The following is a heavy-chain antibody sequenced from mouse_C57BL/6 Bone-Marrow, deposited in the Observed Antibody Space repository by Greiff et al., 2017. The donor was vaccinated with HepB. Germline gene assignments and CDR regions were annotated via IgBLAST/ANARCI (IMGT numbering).Heavy chain of an antibody. J-gene: IGHJ3*01. V-gene: IGHV2-2*01. Sequence: VQGVESGPGLVQPSQSLSITCTVSGFSLTSYGIHWVRQSPGKGLEWLGVIWSGGSTDYNAAFISRLSISKDNSKCQVFFKMNSLQADDTAIYYCARRGDSSGYYFFAYWGQGTLVTVSA. D-gene: IGHD3-2*02. CDR2: IWSGGST. CDR1: GFSLTSYG. CDR3: ARRGDSSGYYFFAY.